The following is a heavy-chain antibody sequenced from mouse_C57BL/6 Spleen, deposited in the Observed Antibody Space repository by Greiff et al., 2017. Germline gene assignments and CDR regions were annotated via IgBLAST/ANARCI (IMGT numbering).Heavy chain of an antibody. CDR2: IHPNSGST. V-gene: IGHV1-64*01. CDR1: GYTFTSYW. Sequence: VQLQQPGAELVKPGASVKLSCKASGYTFTSYWMHWVKQRPGQGLEWIGMIHPNSGSTNYNEKFKSKATLTVDKSSSTAYMQLSSLTSEDSAVXYCARWYGNSYYAMDYWGQGTSVTVSS. CDR3: ARWYGNSYYAMDY. J-gene: IGHJ4*01. D-gene: IGHD2-10*02.